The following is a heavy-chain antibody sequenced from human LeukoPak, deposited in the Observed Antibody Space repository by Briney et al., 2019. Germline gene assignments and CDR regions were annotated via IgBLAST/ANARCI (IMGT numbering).Heavy chain of an antibody. J-gene: IGHJ3*02. V-gene: IGHV3-48*01. Sequence: GGSLRLSCVASGFPFSSYWMTWVRQAPGKGLEWVSYINSRSSTIYYADSVRGRFTISRDNAKNSLYLQMNSLKAEDTAIYYCAREGGTPQAFYIWGQGTMVTVSS. CDR3: AREGGTPQAFYI. D-gene: IGHD1-14*01. CDR1: GFPFSSYW. CDR2: INSRSSTI.